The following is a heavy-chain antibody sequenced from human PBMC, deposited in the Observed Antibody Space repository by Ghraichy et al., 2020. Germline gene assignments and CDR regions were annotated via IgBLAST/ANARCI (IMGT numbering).Heavy chain of an antibody. J-gene: IGHJ6*02. CDR2: TYYRSRWYH. V-gene: IGHV6-1*01. CDR1: GDSVSSNSAG. Sequence: SQTLSLTCVISGDSVSSNSAGWNWIRQSPGRGLEWLGRTYYRSRWYHDYAESVKSRLTINPDTSKNQVSLLLTSVTPDDTAVYYCSGWSGIPTGGTPANFYGMDVWGQGTAVTVSS. CDR3: SGWSGIPTGGTPANFYGMDV. D-gene: IGHD1-1*01.